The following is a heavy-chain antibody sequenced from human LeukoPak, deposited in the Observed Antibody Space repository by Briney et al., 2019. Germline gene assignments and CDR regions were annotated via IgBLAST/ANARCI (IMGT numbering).Heavy chain of an antibody. CDR2: IYYSGST. D-gene: IGHD3-22*01. J-gene: IGHJ5*02. CDR1: GGSISSYY. Sequence: SETLSPTCTVSGGSISSYYWSWIRQPPGKGLERIGYIYYSGSTNSNPSLKSRVTISVDTSKNQFSLKLSSVTAADTAVYYCARGVPMRPTMIVVVTLLLDPWGQGTLVTVSS. V-gene: IGHV4-59*01. CDR3: ARGVPMRPTMIVVVTLLLDP.